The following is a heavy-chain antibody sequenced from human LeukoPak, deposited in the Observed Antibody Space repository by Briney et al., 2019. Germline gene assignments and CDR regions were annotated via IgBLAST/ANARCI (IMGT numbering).Heavy chain of an antibody. J-gene: IGHJ4*02. CDR3: AHSFIRGRTFDY. CDR1: GFSLRTSGGG. V-gene: IGHV2-5*02. D-gene: IGHD3-10*01. Sequence: SGLTLVNPTKPLTLTCTFSGFSLRTSGGGVGWIRNPPEKAREWLALIYWDDDKRYSPSLKSRLTITKDTSKNQVVLTMTNMDPVDTATYYCAHSFIRGRTFDYWGQGTLVTVSS. CDR2: IYWDDDK.